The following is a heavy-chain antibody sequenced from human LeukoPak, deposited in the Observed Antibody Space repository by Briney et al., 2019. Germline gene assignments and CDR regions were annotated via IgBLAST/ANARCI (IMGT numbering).Heavy chain of an antibody. CDR3: AKDLSSGAYYPIDY. V-gene: IGHV3-23*01. D-gene: IGHD3-22*01. J-gene: IGHJ4*02. CDR2: ISGSGGST. Sequence: PGGSLRLSCEASGFTFSSYAMSWVRQAPGKGLEWVSVISGSGGSTYYADSVKGRFTISRDNSKNTLYLQMNSLRAEDTAVYYCAKDLSSGAYYPIDYWGQGTLVTVSS. CDR1: GFTFSSYA.